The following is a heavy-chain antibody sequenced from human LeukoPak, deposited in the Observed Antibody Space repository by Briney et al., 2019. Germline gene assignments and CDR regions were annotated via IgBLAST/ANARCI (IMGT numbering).Heavy chain of an antibody. CDR2: FSGDGGST. CDR3: AKDMSCSGGSCYSFDY. V-gene: IGHV3-43*02. J-gene: IGHJ4*02. Sequence: PGGSLRLFCAASGFTFDDYAMHWVRQAPGEGLEWVSLFSGDGGSTYYSHSVKGRFTISRDNSKNSLYLQMNSLRTEDTALYYCAKDMSCSGGSCYSFDYWGQGTLVTVSS. CDR1: GFTFDDYA. D-gene: IGHD2-15*01.